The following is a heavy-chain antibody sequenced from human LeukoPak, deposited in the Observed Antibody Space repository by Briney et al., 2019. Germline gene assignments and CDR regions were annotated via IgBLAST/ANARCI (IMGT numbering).Heavy chain of an antibody. J-gene: IGHJ4*02. CDR2: IYGSGST. CDR1: GLSVSSNF. Sequence: GGSLRLSCAATGLSVSSNFMSWVRQAPGKGLEWVSVIYGSGSTYYADSVKGRFTISRDTPKNTLYLQMNSLRVEDTAVYYCASWPVGWYGEDSWGQGTLVTVSS. V-gene: IGHV3-53*01. CDR3: ASWPVGWYGEDS. D-gene: IGHD6-19*01.